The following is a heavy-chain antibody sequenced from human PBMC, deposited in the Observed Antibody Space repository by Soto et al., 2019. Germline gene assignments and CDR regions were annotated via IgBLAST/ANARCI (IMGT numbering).Heavy chain of an antibody. D-gene: IGHD2-2*02. Sequence: QVQLVQSGAEVKKPGSSVKVSCKASGGTFSSYAISWVRQAPGQGLEWMGGIIPIFGTANYAQKFQGRVTITAGESTSTAYMELSSLRSEDTAVYYCARSNKVPGAIEYGMDVWGQGTTVTVSS. CDR3: ARSNKVPGAIEYGMDV. CDR1: GGTFSSYA. CDR2: IIPIFGTA. J-gene: IGHJ6*02. V-gene: IGHV1-69*01.